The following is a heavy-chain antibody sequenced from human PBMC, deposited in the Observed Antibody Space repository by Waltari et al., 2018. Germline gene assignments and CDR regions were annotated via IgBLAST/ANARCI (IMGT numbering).Heavy chain of an antibody. CDR3: SRQVLGYCTSAACRRLES. CDR2: IYHDGST. CDR1: GYAINSGFY. D-gene: IGHD2-2*03. J-gene: IGHJ4*02. Sequence: QVQLKESGPGLLKASETLSLTCDVSGYAINSGFYWGWIWQPPGKGLEWIATIYHDGSTFYNPSLTSRVSTSMDTSKNQFSLTLKSVTAADTAVYYCSRQVLGYCTSAACRRLESWGQGTLVTVSS. V-gene: IGHV4-38-2*01.